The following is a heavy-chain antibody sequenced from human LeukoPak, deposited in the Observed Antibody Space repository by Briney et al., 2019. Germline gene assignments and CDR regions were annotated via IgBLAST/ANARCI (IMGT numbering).Heavy chain of an antibody. Sequence: GASVKVSCKASGYTFTGYYMHWVRQAPGQGLEWMGWINPNSGGTNYAQKFQGRVTMTRDTSISTAYMELSRLRSDDTAVYFCATDSIHDDGDYAKSWGQGTLVTVSS. CDR1: GYTFTGYY. J-gene: IGHJ5*02. CDR3: ATDSIHDDGDYAKS. CDR2: INPNSGGT. V-gene: IGHV1-2*02. D-gene: IGHD4-17*01.